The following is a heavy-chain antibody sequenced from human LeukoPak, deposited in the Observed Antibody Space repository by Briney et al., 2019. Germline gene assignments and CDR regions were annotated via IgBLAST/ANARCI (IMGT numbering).Heavy chain of an antibody. CDR3: ARAGQLSTGPYFDY. D-gene: IGHD6-6*01. J-gene: IGHJ4*02. CDR2: IIPILGIA. V-gene: IGHV1-69*02. Sequence: SVKVSCKASGGTFSTYTFSWVRQAPGQGLEWMGRIIPILGIANYAQKFQGRVTITADKSTNTAYMDLSSLRSEDTAVYYCARAGQLSTGPYFDYWGQGTLVTVSS. CDR1: GGTFSTYT.